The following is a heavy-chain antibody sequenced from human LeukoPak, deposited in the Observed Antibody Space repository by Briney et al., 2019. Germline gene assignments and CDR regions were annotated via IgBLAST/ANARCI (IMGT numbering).Heavy chain of an antibody. V-gene: IGHV1-58*01. J-gene: IGHJ3*02. CDR3: AANSGSYSGYDAFDI. D-gene: IGHD1-26*01. Sequence: ASVKVSCKASGFTFTTSAVQWVRQARGQRLEWIGWIVVGSGNTNYAQKFQERVTITRDMSTSTAYMELSSLRSEDTAVYYCAANSGSYSGYDAFDIWGQGTMVTVSS. CDR2: IVVGSGNT. CDR1: GFTFTTSA.